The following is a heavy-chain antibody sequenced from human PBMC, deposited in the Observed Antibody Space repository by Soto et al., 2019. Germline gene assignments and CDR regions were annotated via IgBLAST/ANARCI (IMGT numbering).Heavy chain of an antibody. Sequence: PGGSLTLACGVSGFCFSSCWMHWVRQAPGKGLVWVSRINSDGSSTNYADSVKGRFTTSRDNAKNMLYLQMNSLRVEDTALYYCVTGWSGYWGQGTLVTVSS. D-gene: IGHD2-15*01. CDR1: GFCFSSCW. V-gene: IGHV3-74*01. CDR2: INSDGSST. CDR3: VTGWSGY. J-gene: IGHJ4*02.